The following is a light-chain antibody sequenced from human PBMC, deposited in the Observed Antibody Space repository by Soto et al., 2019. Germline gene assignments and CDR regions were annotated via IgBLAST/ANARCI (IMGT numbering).Light chain of an antibody. Sequence: QPVLTQPPSVSGAPGQTVTISCTGSSSNIGAGYGVHWYRQLPGTAPKVLIYADNNRPSGVSDRFSGSKSGTSASLAITGLQAEDEADYYCQSYDNSLSGSRVFGTGTKLTVL. V-gene: IGLV1-40*01. CDR3: QSYDNSLSGSRV. CDR1: SSNIGAGYG. CDR2: ADN. J-gene: IGLJ1*01.